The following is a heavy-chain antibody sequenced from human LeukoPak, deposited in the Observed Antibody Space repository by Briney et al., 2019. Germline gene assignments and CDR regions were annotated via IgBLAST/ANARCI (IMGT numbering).Heavy chain of an antibody. J-gene: IGHJ4*02. D-gene: IGHD6-19*01. V-gene: IGHV4-39*01. CDR3: TRHQRGSGLGGVDY. CDR1: GGSITTNSYY. Sequence: SETLSLTCTVSGGSITTNSYYWGWIRQPPAKGLEWIGFVSHAGHTWYNPSLNSRVTMSADTSNNHFSLTLNSVTAADAAVYYCTRHQRGSGLGGVDYWGQGSLVSVSS. CDR2: VSHAGHT.